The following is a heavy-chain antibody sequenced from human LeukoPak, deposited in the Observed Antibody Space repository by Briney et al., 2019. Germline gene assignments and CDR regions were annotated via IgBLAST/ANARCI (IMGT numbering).Heavy chain of an antibody. V-gene: IGHV4-30-2*01. CDR3: ARHYGP. CDR2: ISHSGST. J-gene: IGHJ5*02. D-gene: IGHD3-16*01. CDR1: GGSIRSGDYS. Sequence: SETLSLTCAVSGGSIRSGDYSWSWIRQPPGKGLEWIGHISHSGSTYYNPSLKSRVTISVDRSKNQFSLKLNSVTAANTAVYYCARHYGPWGQGTLVTVSS.